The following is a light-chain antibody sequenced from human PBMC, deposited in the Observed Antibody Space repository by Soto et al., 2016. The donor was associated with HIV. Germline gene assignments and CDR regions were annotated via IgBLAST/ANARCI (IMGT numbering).Light chain of an antibody. V-gene: IGLV3-21*03. CDR3: QVWDSSSDVV. Sequence: SYELTQAPSVSVAPGKTARITCGGNNIGSKSVHWYQQKPGQAPVLVVYDDSDRPSGIPDRFSGSNSGNTATLTISRVEAGDEADYYCQVWDSSSDVVFGGGTK. CDR1: NIGSKS. J-gene: IGLJ2*01. CDR2: DDS.